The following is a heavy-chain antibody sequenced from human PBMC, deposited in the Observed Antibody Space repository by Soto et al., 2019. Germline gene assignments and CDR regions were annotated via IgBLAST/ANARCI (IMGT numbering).Heavy chain of an antibody. D-gene: IGHD2-15*01. CDR2: IYYSGST. J-gene: IGHJ5*02. Sequence: QVQLQESGPGLVKPSQTLSLTCTVSGGSISSGGYYWSWIRQHPGKGLAWIGYIYYSGSTYYNPSLNSRVTIAVDHFKNQFSLKLSSVTAAGTGVYYCAGTDLVVVAATIGGWFDPWGQGTLVNVSS. CDR3: AGTDLVVVAATIGGWFDP. CDR1: GGSISSGGYY. V-gene: IGHV4-31*03.